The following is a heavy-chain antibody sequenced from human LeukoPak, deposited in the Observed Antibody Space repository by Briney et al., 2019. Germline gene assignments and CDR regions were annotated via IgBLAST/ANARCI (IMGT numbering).Heavy chain of an antibody. D-gene: IGHD6-19*01. V-gene: IGHV3-30-3*01. Sequence: GGSLRLSCAASGFTFGSYAMHWVRQAPGKGLEWVAVISYDGSNKYYADSVKGRFTISRDNSMNTLYLQMNSLRAEDTAIYYCARDYAGGWHHSDSWGQGALVTFSS. CDR2: ISYDGSNK. CDR1: GFTFGSYA. CDR3: ARDYAGGWHHSDS. J-gene: IGHJ4*02.